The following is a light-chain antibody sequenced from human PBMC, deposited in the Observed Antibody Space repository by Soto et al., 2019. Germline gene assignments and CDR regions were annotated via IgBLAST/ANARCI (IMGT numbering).Light chain of an antibody. Sequence: DIQMTQSPSSLSASVGDRVTITCRASQSISSYLNWYQQKPGKAPKLLIYAASSLQRGVPSRFSGSGSGTDFTLTISSLQPEDFATYSCQQSYSTPRTFGQGTKVEIK. CDR1: QSISSY. CDR3: QQSYSTPRT. CDR2: AAS. J-gene: IGKJ1*01. V-gene: IGKV1-39*01.